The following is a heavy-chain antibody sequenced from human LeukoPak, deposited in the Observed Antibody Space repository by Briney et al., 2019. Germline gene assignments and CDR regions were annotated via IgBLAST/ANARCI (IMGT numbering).Heavy chain of an antibody. V-gene: IGHV3-23*01. D-gene: IGHD3-3*01. CDR3: AKISSQVFGVVIKFDY. CDR1: GFTFSSYA. Sequence: PGGSLRLSCAAPGFTFSSYAMSWVRQAPGKGLEWVSAISGSGGSTYYADSVKGRFTISRDNSKNTLYLQMNSLRAEDTAVYYCAKISSQVFGVVIKFDYWGQGTLVTVSS. CDR2: ISGSGGST. J-gene: IGHJ4*02.